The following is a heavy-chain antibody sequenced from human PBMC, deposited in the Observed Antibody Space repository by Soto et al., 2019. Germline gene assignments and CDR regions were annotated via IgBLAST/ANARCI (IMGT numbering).Heavy chain of an antibody. CDR1: GGSISSYY. CDR2: IYYSGST. D-gene: IGHD4-4*01. J-gene: IGHJ3*02. Sequence: SETLSLTCSVSGGSISSYYWSWIRQPPGKGLEWIGYIYYSGSTNYNPSLKSRVTISVDTSKNQFSLELRSLRSDDTALYYCARPVTSPDHLDIWGQGTMVTVSS. CDR3: ARPVTSPDHLDI. V-gene: IGHV4-59*01.